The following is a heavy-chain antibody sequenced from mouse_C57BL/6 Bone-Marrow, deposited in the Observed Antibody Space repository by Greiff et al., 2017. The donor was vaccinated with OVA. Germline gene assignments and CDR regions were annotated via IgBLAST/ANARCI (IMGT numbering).Heavy chain of an antibody. CDR1: YTFSRRVH. D-gene: IGHD2-12*01. J-gene: IGHJ1*03. CDR2: GQGLDWIG. Sequence: QVQLKQSGPELARPWASVKISCQAFYTFSRRVHFAIRDTTYWMQWVKQRPGQGLDWIGAIYPGYGDNGYIQKFKGKATSTVDNSSSTAYISPSCLTSECSAGYECACAPYYSYTYWYFDVWGTGTTVTVSP. CDR3: SECSAGYECACAPYYSYTYWYFDV. V-gene: IGHV1-87*01.